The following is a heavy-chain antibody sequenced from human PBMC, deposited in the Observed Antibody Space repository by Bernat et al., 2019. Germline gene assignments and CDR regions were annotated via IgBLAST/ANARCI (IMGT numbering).Heavy chain of an antibody. Sequence: QVQLVESGVGVVQPGRSLRLSCAASGFTFSSYAMHWVRQAPGKGLEWVAVISYYGSNKYYADSVKGRFTISSDNSKNTLYLQMNSLRAEDTAVYYCARDRGAAGTGYGMDVWGQGTTVTVSS. CDR3: ARDRGAAGTGYGMDV. D-gene: IGHD6-13*01. V-gene: IGHV3-30-3*01. CDR1: GFTFSSYA. CDR2: ISYYGSNK. J-gene: IGHJ6*02.